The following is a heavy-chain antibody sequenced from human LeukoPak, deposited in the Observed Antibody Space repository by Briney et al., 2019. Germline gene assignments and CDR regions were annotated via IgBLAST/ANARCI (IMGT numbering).Heavy chain of an antibody. V-gene: IGHV1-2*02. D-gene: IGHD4-23*01. CDR3: AREWDLGGNAQIDY. Sequence: ASVKVSCKASGYTFTGYYMHWVRQAPGQGLECMGWINPNSGGTNYAQKFQGRVTMTRDTSISTAYMELSRLRSDDTAVYYCAREWDLGGNAQIDYWGQGTLVTVSS. CDR2: INPNSGGT. J-gene: IGHJ4*02. CDR1: GYTFTGYY.